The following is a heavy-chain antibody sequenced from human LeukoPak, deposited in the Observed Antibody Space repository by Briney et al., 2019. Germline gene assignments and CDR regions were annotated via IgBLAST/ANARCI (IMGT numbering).Heavy chain of an antibody. CDR2: ISWNSGHT. Sequence: GGSLRLSCAASGFTFDDFAMHWVRQGPGKGLEWVSGISWNSGHTDYADSVKGRFTLSRDNAKNSLYLQMNSLTAGDTAVYYCARGPPRGKYYYMDVWGKGTTVTVSS. J-gene: IGHJ6*03. CDR1: GFTFDDFA. D-gene: IGHD1-1*01. CDR3: ARGPPRGKYYYMDV. V-gene: IGHV3-9*01.